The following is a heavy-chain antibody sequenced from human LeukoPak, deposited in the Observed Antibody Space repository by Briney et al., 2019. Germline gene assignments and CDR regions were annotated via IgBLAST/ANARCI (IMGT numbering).Heavy chain of an antibody. CDR3: AKGQELDDGVFDS. D-gene: IGHD1-1*01. J-gene: IGHJ4*02. CDR2: IRGNGDRT. Sequence: GGSLILSCSASGFTFTTNAMTWARQAPGKGLEWVSTIRGNGDRTHYADSVTGRFTISRDNSKNTLYLQMNSLRGEDSAIYYCAKGQELDDGVFDSWGQGTLVTVSS. V-gene: IGHV3-23*01. CDR1: GFTFTTNA.